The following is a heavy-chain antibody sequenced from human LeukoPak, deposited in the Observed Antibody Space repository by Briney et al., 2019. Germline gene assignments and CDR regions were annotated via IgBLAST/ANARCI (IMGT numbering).Heavy chain of an antibody. J-gene: IGHJ4*02. CDR1: GGTFSSYA. V-gene: IGHV1-69*13. CDR3: ASRLYCSNTRCRNFPFAY. D-gene: IGHD2-2*01. CDR2: IIPIFGTA. Sequence: ASVKVSCKASGGTFSSYAINWVRQAPGQGLEWMGGIIPIFGTANYAQKFQDRVTITADESTSTAYMELSSLRSEDTAIYYCASRLYCSNTRCRNFPFAYWGQGTLVTVSS.